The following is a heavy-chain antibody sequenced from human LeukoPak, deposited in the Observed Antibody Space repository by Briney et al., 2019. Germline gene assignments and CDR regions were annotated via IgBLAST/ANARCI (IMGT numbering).Heavy chain of an antibody. CDR3: ARGSSSWPRGIYYYGMDV. D-gene: IGHD6-13*01. CDR1: GFTVSSNY. J-gene: IGHJ6*02. CDR2: IYSGGST. V-gene: IGHV3-66*01. Sequence: QSGGSLRLSCAASGFTVSSNYMSWVRQAPGKGLEWVSVIYSGGSTYYADSVKGRFTISRDNSKNSLYLQMNSLRAEDTAVYYCARGSSSWPRGIYYYGMDVWGQGTTVTVSS.